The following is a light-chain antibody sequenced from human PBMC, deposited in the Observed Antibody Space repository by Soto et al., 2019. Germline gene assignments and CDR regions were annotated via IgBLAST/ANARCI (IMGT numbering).Light chain of an antibody. CDR2: EVS. CDR3: SSYTSSSTLYV. J-gene: IGLJ1*01. Sequence: QSVLTQHASVSGSPGQSITISCTGTSSDVGGYNYVSWYQQHPGKAPKLMIYEVSNRPSGVSNRFSGSKSGNTASLTISGLQAEDEADYYCSSYTSSSTLYVFGTGTKV. V-gene: IGLV2-14*01. CDR1: SSDVGGYNY.